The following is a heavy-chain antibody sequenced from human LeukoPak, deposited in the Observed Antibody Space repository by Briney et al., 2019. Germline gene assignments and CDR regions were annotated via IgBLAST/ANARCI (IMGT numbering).Heavy chain of an antibody. CDR2: INLSIGNT. CDR1: GYTFTSYY. CDR3: ARDLGEMATSRYYFDY. Sequence: ASVKLSCKASGYTFTSYYIRWVRQAPGQGLEWMGIINLSIGNTSYAQKFQGRVTMTRDTSTSTAYMELSSLRADDTAVYYCARDLGEMATSRYYFDYWGQGTLVTVSS. J-gene: IGHJ4*02. D-gene: IGHD5-24*01. V-gene: IGHV1-46*01.